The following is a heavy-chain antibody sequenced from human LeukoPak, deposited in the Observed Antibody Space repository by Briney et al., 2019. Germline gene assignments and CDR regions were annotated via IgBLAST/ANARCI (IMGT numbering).Heavy chain of an antibody. CDR3: ARVGIVVVPAAMRPGGYYYYYMDV. CDR2: IYNSGRT. V-gene: IGHV4-61*02. D-gene: IGHD2-2*01. Sequence: SETLSLMCSVCGGSISCGSYLWRWIRQPAGRGVEWIGRIYNSGRTHYNPSLKSRVTISVDTSKNQFSLKLSSVTAADTAVYYCARVGIVVVPAAMRPGGYYYYYMDVWGKGTTVTVSS. CDR1: GGSISCGSYL. J-gene: IGHJ6*03.